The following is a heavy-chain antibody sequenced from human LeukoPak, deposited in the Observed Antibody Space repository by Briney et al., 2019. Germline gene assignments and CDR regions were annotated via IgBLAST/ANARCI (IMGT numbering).Heavy chain of an antibody. V-gene: IGHV1-18*01. Sequence: ASVKVSCKASGYTFTSYVISWVRQAPGQGLEWMGWISAYNGNTNYAQKLQGRVTMTTDTSTSTAYMELRRLRSDDTAVYYCARDSSSWYIKYYFDYWGQGTLVTVSS. J-gene: IGHJ4*02. CDR1: GYTFTSYV. D-gene: IGHD6-13*01. CDR2: ISAYNGNT. CDR3: ARDSSSWYIKYYFDY.